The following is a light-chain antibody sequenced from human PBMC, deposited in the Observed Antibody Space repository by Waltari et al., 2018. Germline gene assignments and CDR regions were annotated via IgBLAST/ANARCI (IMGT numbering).Light chain of an antibody. J-gene: IGKJ1*01. Sequence: EIVLTQSPAILSLSPRERATLSCRASQSVSSNLAWYQQKTGQAPRLLIHGASTRASGIPARFSGSGSGKEFTLTISSRQSEDFAVYYCQQYNNWPPWTFGQGTKVEIK. V-gene: IGKV3-15*01. CDR3: QQYNNWPPWT. CDR2: GAS. CDR1: QSVSSN.